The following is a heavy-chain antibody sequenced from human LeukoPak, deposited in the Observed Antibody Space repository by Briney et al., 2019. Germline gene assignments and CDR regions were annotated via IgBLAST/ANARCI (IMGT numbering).Heavy chain of an antibody. CDR1: GFSFSSYR. CDR2: ISSNNGYI. CDR3: ARDLGTRKSIAFAD. D-gene: IGHD6-6*01. J-gene: IGHJ4*02. Sequence: GGSLRLSCAASGFSFSSYRMNWVRQAPGKGLEWVASISSNNGYIYYADSVKGRFTISRDNGENSLHLQMNSLRAEDAAVYYCARDLGTRKSIAFADWGQGTLVPVSS. V-gene: IGHV3-21*01.